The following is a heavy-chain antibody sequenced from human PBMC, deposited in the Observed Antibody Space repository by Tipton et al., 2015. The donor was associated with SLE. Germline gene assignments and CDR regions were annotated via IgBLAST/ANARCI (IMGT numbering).Heavy chain of an antibody. V-gene: IGHV4-34*01. CDR1: GGSFSGDY. J-gene: IGHJ2*01. D-gene: IGHD2/OR15-2a*01. Sequence: TLSLTCAVYGGSFSGDYWSCIRQPPGKGLEWIGEINHSGSTKYNPSLKSRATISLDTSKKQFSLRLTSVTAADTAVYYCARFSPPDLWGRGTLVTVSS. CDR2: INHSGST. CDR3: ARFSPPDL.